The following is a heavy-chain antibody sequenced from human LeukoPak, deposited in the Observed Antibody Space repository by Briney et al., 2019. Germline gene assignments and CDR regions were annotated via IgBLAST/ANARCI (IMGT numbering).Heavy chain of an antibody. V-gene: IGHV3-73*01. CDR1: GFTFSDAT. D-gene: IGHD3-10*01. Sequence: GGSLKLSCAASGFTFSDATIYWVRQVSGEGLEWLGHIRTKANTYATAVAASVKGRFTIARLDSRNTAYLQMNSLKSEDTAVYYCSGWDGSYEYWGQGTLVTVSS. CDR3: SGWDGSYEY. J-gene: IGHJ4*02. CDR2: IRTKANTYAT.